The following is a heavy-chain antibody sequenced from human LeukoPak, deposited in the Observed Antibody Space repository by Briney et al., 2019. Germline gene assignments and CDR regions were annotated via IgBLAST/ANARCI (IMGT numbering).Heavy chain of an antibody. CDR2: WHFASNK. CDR3: ARDYGRSRDYGMDV. V-gene: IGHV3-33*01. Sequence: GGSLRLSCVTSGFIFSSYGIHWVRQAPGKGLEWVAWHFASNKYYAESVRGRFTMSRDNSKSTLYLQMDSLRAEDTAVYYCARDYGRSRDYGMDVWGQGTTVTVSS. D-gene: IGHD3-10*01. J-gene: IGHJ6*02. CDR1: GFIFSSYG.